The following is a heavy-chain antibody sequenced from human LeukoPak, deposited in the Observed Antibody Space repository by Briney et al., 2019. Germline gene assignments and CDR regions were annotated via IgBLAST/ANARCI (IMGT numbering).Heavy chain of an antibody. CDR3: AKAYGDYYYYMDV. Sequence: GGSLRLSCAASGFTFDDYAMHWVRQAPGKGLEWVSLISWDGGSTYYADSVKGRFTISRDNSKNSLYLQMNSLRAEDTALYYRAKAYGDYYYYMDVWGKGTTVTVSS. J-gene: IGHJ6*03. CDR1: GFTFDDYA. V-gene: IGHV3-43D*03. CDR2: ISWDGGST. D-gene: IGHD4-17*01.